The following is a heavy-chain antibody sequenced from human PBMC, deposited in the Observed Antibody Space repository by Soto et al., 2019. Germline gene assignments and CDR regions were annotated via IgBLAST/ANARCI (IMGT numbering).Heavy chain of an antibody. Sequence: GASVKVSCKASGGTFSIYTISWVRQAPGQGLEWMGRIIPILGIANYAQKFQGRVTITADKSTSTAYLQMNSLKTEDTAVYYCTSTIFGVVIPGGYYYGMDVWGQGTTVTVSS. CDR3: TSTIFGVVIPGGYYYGMDV. J-gene: IGHJ6*02. CDR2: IIPILGIA. D-gene: IGHD3-3*01. V-gene: IGHV1-69*02. CDR1: GGTFSIYT.